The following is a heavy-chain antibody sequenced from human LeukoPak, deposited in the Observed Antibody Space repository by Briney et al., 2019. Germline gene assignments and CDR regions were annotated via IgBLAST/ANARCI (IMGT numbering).Heavy chain of an antibody. CDR1: GGSFSGYY. V-gene: IGHV4-34*01. J-gene: IGHJ4*02. D-gene: IGHD3-10*01. CDR2: INHSGST. Sequence: SETLSLTCAVYGGSFSGYYWSWIRQPPGKGLEWIGEINHSGSTNYNPSLKSRVTISVDTSKNQFSLKLSSVTAADTAVYYCARRTYYYGSGQRGLDYWGQGTLVTVSS. CDR3: ARRTYYYGSGQRGLDY.